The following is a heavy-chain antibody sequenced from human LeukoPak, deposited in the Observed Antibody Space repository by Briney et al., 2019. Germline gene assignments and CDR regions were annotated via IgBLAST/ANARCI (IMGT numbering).Heavy chain of an antibody. V-gene: IGHV1-18*01. Sequence: ASVKVSCKASGYTFTSYGISWVRQAPGQGLEWMGWISAYNGNTNYAQKLQGRVTMTTDTSTSTAYMELRSLRSDDTAVYYCASPPLGYDFWSGYSFDYWGQGTLVTVSS. CDR2: ISAYNGNT. D-gene: IGHD3-3*01. CDR1: GYTFTSYG. CDR3: ASPPLGYDFWSGYSFDY. J-gene: IGHJ4*02.